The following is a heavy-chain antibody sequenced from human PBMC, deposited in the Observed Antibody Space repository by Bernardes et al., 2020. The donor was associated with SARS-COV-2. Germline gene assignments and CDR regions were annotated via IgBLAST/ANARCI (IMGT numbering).Heavy chain of an antibody. V-gene: IGHV4-4*07. Sequence: SEALSLTCTVSGGSISSYYWSWIRQPAGKGLEWIGRIYTSGSTNYNPSLKSRVTMSVDTSKNQFSLKLSSVTAADTAVYYCARVQFSDYGDYRGAFDIWGQGTMVTVSS. D-gene: IGHD4-17*01. CDR3: ARVQFSDYGDYRGAFDI. CDR2: IYTSGST. CDR1: GGSISSYY. J-gene: IGHJ3*02.